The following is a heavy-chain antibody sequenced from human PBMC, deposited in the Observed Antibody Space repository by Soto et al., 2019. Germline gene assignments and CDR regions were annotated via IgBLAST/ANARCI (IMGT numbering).Heavy chain of an antibody. J-gene: IGHJ4*02. Sequence: QVQLVQSGAEVKKPGASVKVSCKASGYTFTSYGISWVRQAPGQGLEWMGWINAYNGNTNYAQKLQGRDTTTTDTSTSTAYMELRSLRSDDAAVFYCATDPVAGTYFDYWGQGTLVTVSS. D-gene: IGHD6-19*01. CDR1: GYTFTSYG. V-gene: IGHV1-18*01. CDR2: INAYNGNT. CDR3: ATDPVAGTYFDY.